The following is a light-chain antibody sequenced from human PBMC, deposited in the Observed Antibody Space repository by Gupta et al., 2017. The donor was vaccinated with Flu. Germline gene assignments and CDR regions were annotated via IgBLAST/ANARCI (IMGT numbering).Light chain of an antibody. Sequence: QSVLTQPPSASGTPGQRVTISCSGSSSNIGSNTVHWYQQLPGTAPNLLIYSNNQRPSGVPDRFSGSKSGTSASLAISGLQSEDEADYYCAAWDDSLNGLYVFGTGTKVTVL. V-gene: IGLV1-44*01. J-gene: IGLJ1*01. CDR2: SNN. CDR3: AAWDDSLNGLYV. CDR1: SSNIGSNT.